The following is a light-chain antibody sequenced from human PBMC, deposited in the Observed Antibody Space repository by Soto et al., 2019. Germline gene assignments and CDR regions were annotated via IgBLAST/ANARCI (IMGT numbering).Light chain of an antibody. J-gene: IGKJ1*01. CDR2: DAS. V-gene: IGKV1-5*01. CDR3: QQYNGYSPWT. CDR1: QSISIW. Sequence: DIHLTQSPSTLSSSFGDRVTITCRASQSISIWLAWYRQKPGKAPEVLVCDASSLQRGVPSRFSGSGSGTEFTLPISSLQTDDFAAYYCQQYNGYSPWTFGQGTKVDIK.